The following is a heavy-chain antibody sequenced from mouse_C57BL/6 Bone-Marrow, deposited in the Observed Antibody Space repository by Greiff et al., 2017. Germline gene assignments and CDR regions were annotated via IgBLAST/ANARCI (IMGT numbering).Heavy chain of an antibody. Sequence: VQLQQPGAELVRPGTSVTLSCKASGYTFTSYWMHWVKQRPGQGLEWIGVIDPSDSYTNSNQKFKGKATLNVDTSSSTAYMQLSSLTSEDSAVYYCARGRNYDYWGQGTTLTVSS. D-gene: IGHD3-3*01. CDR1: GYTFTSYW. CDR2: IDPSDSYT. V-gene: IGHV1-59*01. CDR3: ARGRNYDY. J-gene: IGHJ2*01.